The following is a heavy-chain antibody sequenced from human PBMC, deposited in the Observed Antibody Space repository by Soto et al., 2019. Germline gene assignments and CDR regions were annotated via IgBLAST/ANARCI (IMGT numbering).Heavy chain of an antibody. CDR1: GGTFSSYA. D-gene: IGHD2-8*01. CDR3: ARNQMVDAMAFADYYGMDG. J-gene: IGHJ6*02. CDR2: IIPIFGTA. Sequence: ASVKVSCTASGGTFSSYAISWVRQAPGQGLEWMGGIIPIFGTANYAQKFQGRVTITADESTSTAHMELSSLRSEDTAVYYCARNQMVDAMAFADYYGMDGWGQGTTVTVAS. V-gene: IGHV1-69*13.